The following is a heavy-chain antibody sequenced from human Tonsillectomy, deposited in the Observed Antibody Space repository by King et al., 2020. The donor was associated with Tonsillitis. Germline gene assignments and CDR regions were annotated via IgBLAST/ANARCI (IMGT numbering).Heavy chain of an antibody. V-gene: IGHV4-34*01. J-gene: IGHJ6*03. CDR2: INHSGST. CDR1: GGSYSGYY. D-gene: IGHD6-6*01. CDR3: ARGPSIAASHYMDV. Sequence: VQLQQWGAGLLKPSETLSLTCAVHGGSYSGYYWSGSRQPPGKGLEWLGEINHSGSTNYNPSLKRRVTISEDTSKKQFSLKVSAVTAADTAVYYCARGPSIAASHYMDVWGKGTTVTVSS.